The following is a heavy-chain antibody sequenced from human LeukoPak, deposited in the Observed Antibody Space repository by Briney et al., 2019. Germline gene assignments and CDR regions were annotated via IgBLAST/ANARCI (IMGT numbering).Heavy chain of an antibody. CDR1: GGSISSYC. Sequence: SETLSLTCTVSGGSISSYCWSWIRQPAGKGLEWIGRIYTSGSTNYNPSLKSRVTMSVDTSKNQFSLKLSSVTAADTAVYYCAREIWSNDYVWGSYRYYFDYWGQGTLVTVSS. D-gene: IGHD3-16*02. CDR2: IYTSGST. V-gene: IGHV4-4*07. J-gene: IGHJ4*02. CDR3: AREIWSNDYVWGSYRYYFDY.